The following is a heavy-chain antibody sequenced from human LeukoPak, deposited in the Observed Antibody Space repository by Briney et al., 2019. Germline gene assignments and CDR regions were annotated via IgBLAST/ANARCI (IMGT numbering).Heavy chain of an antibody. V-gene: IGHV4-31*03. CDR3: ASLSLIAAAHYYYGMDV. D-gene: IGHD6-13*01. Sequence: SETLSLTCTVSGGSISSGGYYWSWIRQHPGKGLEWIGYIYYSGSTYYNPSLKSRVPISVDTSKSQFSLKLSSVTAADTAVYYCASLSLIAAAHYYYGMDVWGQGTTVTVSS. J-gene: IGHJ6*02. CDR2: IYYSGST. CDR1: GGSISSGGYY.